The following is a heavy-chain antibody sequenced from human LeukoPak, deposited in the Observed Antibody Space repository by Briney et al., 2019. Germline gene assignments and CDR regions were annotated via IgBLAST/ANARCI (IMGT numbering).Heavy chain of an antibody. CDR2: ITSTSDTI. J-gene: IGHJ4*02. D-gene: IGHD2-2*01. CDR3: AKALQYCSSTSCWFDY. Sequence: GGSLRLSCEASGFTFSDYSMNWVRQAPGEGLEWLSYITSTSDTIYYADSVKGRFTSSRDNSKNTLYLQMNSLRAEDTAVYYCAKALQYCSSTSCWFDYWGQGTLVTVSS. CDR1: GFTFSDYS. V-gene: IGHV3-48*01.